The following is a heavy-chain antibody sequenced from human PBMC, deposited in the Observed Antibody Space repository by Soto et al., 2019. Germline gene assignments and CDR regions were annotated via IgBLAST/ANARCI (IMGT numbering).Heavy chain of an antibody. D-gene: IGHD6-19*01. CDR1: GFTFSSYA. J-gene: IGHJ4*02. V-gene: IGHV3-30-3*01. CDR2: ISYDGSNK. Sequence: QVQLVESGGGVVQPGRSLRLSCAASGFTFSSYAMHWVRQAPGKGLEWGAVISYDGSNKYYADSVKGRFTISRDNSKNTLYLPMNSLRAEDTAVYYCARASNGWYYDYWGQGTLVTVSS. CDR3: ARASNGWYYDY.